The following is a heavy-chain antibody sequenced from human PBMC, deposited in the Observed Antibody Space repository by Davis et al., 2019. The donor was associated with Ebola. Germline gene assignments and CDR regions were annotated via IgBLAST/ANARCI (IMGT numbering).Heavy chain of an antibody. V-gene: IGHV3-21*01. J-gene: IGHJ6*01. Sequence: GASLKISCAASGYTFATYSMSWVRQAPGKALEWVSSISSDSDYIYYADSAKGRFTISRDNAKNSLFLQMNSLHQGPIGLPPGTLLQEHLWG. CDR2: ISSDSDYI. CDR3: TLLQEHL. CDR1: GYTFATYS.